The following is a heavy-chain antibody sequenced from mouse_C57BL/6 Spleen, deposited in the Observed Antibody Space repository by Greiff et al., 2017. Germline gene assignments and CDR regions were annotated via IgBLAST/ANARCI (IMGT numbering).Heavy chain of an antibody. Sequence: VQLQQSVPELVKPGASVKISCKASGYAFSSSWMNWVKQRPGKGLEWIGRIYPGDGDTNYNGKFKGKATLTADKSSSTAYMQLSSLTSEDSAVYFCASPRYYGSSKWYFDVWGTGTTVTVSS. CDR2: IYPGDGDT. D-gene: IGHD1-1*01. CDR1: GYAFSSSW. J-gene: IGHJ1*03. CDR3: ASPRYYGSSKWYFDV. V-gene: IGHV1-82*01.